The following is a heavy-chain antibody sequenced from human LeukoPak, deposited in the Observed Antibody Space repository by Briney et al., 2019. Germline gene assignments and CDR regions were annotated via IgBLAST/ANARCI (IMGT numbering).Heavy chain of an antibody. D-gene: IGHD7-27*01. J-gene: IGHJ4*02. Sequence: PSETLSLTCTVSGGSISSSSYYWGWIRQPPGEGLEWIGSIYYSGSTYYNPSLKSRVTISVDTSKNQFSLKLSSVTAADTAVYYCARLGGTGDLDDYWGQGTLVTVSS. V-gene: IGHV4-39*07. CDR3: ARLGGTGDLDDY. CDR2: IYYSGST. CDR1: GGSISSSSYY.